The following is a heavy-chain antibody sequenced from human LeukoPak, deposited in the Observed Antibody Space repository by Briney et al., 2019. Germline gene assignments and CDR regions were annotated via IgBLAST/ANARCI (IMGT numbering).Heavy chain of an antibody. J-gene: IGHJ5*02. V-gene: IGHV1-2*02. Sequence: ASVKVSCKASGYTFTGYYMHWVRQAPGQGLEWMGWINPNSGGTNYAQKFQGRVTMTRDTSISTAYMELSRLRSDDTAVYYCAREDAAAAAGTGGWFDPWGQGTLVTVSS. CDR1: GYTFTGYY. CDR3: AREDAAAAAGTGGWFDP. D-gene: IGHD6-13*01. CDR2: INPNSGGT.